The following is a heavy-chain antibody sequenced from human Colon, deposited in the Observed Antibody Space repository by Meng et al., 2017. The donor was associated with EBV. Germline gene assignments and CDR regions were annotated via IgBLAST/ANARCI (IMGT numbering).Heavy chain of an antibody. CDR2: IPHRDSS. Sequence: VQCLESGPSRVKPSETLSRTFAGSGISIANQNWGAWVRQTPGKGLEWIGEIPHRDSSAYNPSLKSRVSRSIDKSKNRFSLKLTSVTAADTAVYHCLRGSGGSVWGQGTLVTVSS. D-gene: IGHD3-10*01. CDR3: LRGSGGSV. V-gene: IGHV4-4*02. J-gene: IGHJ1*01. CDR1: GISIANQNW.